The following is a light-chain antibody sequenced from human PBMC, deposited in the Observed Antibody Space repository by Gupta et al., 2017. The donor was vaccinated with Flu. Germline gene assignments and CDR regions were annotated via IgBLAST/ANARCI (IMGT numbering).Light chain of an antibody. Sequence: PATLSVSPGETVTLSCRASQSGSVNVAWYQQKPGQAPRLLIYGASTRATGVPARFSGSGSGTEFTLTIDSLQSEDFAVYDCQQYDAWPHSFGQGSKVEIK. CDR1: QSGSVN. J-gene: IGKJ2*01. CDR2: GAS. CDR3: QQYDAWPHS. V-gene: IGKV3-15*01.